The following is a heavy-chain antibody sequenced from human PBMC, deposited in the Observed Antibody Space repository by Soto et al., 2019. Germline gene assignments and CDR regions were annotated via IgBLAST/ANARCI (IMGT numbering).Heavy chain of an antibody. CDR1: GFTFSSYG. CDR3: AREQRANCSGGSCYHFDY. Sequence: GGSXRLSCAASGFTFSSYGMHWVRQAPGKGLEWVAVIWYDGSNKYYADSVKGRFTISRDNSKNTLYLQMNSLRAEDTAVYYCAREQRANCSGGSCYHFDYWGQGTLVTVSS. CDR2: IWYDGSNK. J-gene: IGHJ4*02. V-gene: IGHV3-33*01. D-gene: IGHD2-15*01.